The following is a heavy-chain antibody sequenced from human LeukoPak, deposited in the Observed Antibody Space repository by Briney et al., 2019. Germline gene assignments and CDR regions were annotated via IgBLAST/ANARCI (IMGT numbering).Heavy chain of an antibody. D-gene: IGHD5-24*01. J-gene: IGHJ4*02. Sequence: GRSLRLSCAASGFTFDDYAMHWVRQAPGKGLEWVSGISWNSGSIGYADSVKGRFTISRDNAKNSLYLQMNSLRAEDTALYYCGKGLMATIHQSIDYWGQGTLVTVSS. CDR3: GKGLMATIHQSIDY. CDR2: ISWNSGSI. V-gene: IGHV3-9*01. CDR1: GFTFDDYA.